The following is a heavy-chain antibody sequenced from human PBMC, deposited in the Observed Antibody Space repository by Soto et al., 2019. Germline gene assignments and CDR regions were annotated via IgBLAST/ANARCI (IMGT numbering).Heavy chain of an antibody. V-gene: IGHV3-74*01. Sequence: EVQLVESGGGLVQPGGSLRLSCAASGFTFSSYWMHWVRQAPGKGLVWVSRINTDGSSTSYADSVKGRFTISRDNAENTLYLXMNSLRVEDTAIYYCAXEPXXRAWAGATDYWGQGTLVTVSS. CDR3: AXEPXXRAWAGATDY. J-gene: IGHJ4*02. CDR1: GFTFSSYW. D-gene: IGHD1-26*01. CDR2: INTDGSST.